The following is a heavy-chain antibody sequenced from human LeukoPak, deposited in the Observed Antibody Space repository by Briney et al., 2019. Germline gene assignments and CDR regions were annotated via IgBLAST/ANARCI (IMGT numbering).Heavy chain of an antibody. CDR1: GFTFSSYA. CDR3: ARDLRTTVTTLCY. D-gene: IGHD4-17*01. CDR2: ISYDGSNK. V-gene: IGHV3-30*04. Sequence: GGFLRLSCAASGFTFSSYAMHWVRQAPGKGLEWVAVISYDGSNKYYADSVKGRFTISRDNSKNTLYLQMNSLRAEDTAVYYCARDLRTTVTTLCYWGQGTLVTVSS. J-gene: IGHJ4*02.